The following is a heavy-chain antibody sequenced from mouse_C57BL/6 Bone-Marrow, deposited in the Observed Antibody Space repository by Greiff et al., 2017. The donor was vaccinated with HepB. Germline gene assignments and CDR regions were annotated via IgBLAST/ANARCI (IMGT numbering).Heavy chain of an antibody. CDR1: GFTFSSYG. CDR3: ARNYYGSSYGGYFDY. CDR2: ISSGGSYT. J-gene: IGHJ2*01. Sequence: EVQRVESGGDLVKPGGSLKLSCAASGFTFSSYGMSWVRQTPDKRLEWVATISSGGSYTYYPDSVKGRFTISRDNAKNTLYLQMSSLKSEDTAMYYCARNYYGSSYGGYFDYWGQGTTLTVSS. D-gene: IGHD1-1*01. V-gene: IGHV5-6*01.